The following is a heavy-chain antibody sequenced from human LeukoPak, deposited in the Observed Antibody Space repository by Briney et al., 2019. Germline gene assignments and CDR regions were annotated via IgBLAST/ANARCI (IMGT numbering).Heavy chain of an antibody. CDR2: VSNSGVST. V-gene: IGHV3-23*01. Sequence: PGGSLRLSCAASGFIFSTYAMNWVRQAPGKGLEWISGVSNSGVSTNYAASVKGRFTISRDNSKNMLYLQMNGLRAEDTAVYYCAKDWNPSPSWFGPWGQGTLVIVSS. CDR3: AKDWNPSPSWFGP. D-gene: IGHD1-1*01. CDR1: GFIFSTYA. J-gene: IGHJ5*02.